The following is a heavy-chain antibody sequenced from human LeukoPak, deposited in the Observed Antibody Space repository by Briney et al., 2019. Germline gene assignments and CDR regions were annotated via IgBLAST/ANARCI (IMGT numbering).Heavy chain of an antibody. CDR3: ARDPRYSSGPYYYYYGMDV. J-gene: IGHJ6*02. V-gene: IGHV3-7*01. D-gene: IGHD6-19*01. CDR1: GFTFSSYW. Sequence: GGSLRLSCAASGFTFSSYWMSWVRQAPGKGLEWVANIKQDGSEKYYVDSVKGRFTISRDNAKNSLYLQMNSLRAEDTAVYYCARDPRYSSGPYYYYYGMDVWGQGTTVTVSS. CDR2: IKQDGSEK.